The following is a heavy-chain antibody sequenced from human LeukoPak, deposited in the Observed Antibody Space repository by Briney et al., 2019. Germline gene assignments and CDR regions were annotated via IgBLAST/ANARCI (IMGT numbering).Heavy chain of an antibody. V-gene: IGHV4-59*01. CDR1: GGSISSYY. CDR3: ARYGDYGDRIDY. J-gene: IGHJ4*02. D-gene: IGHD4-17*01. Sequence: PSETLSLTCTVSGGSISSYYWSWIRQPPGKGLEWIGYIYYSGSTNYNPSLKSRVTISVDTSKNQFSLKLSSVIAADTAVYYCARYGDYGDRIDYWGQGTLVTVSS. CDR2: IYYSGST.